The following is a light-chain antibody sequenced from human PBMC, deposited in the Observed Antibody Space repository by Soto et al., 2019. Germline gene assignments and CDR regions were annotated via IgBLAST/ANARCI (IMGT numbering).Light chain of an antibody. Sequence: EIVLTQSPGTLSLSPGERATLSCRASQSVSNSYLAWYQQKPGQAPRLLIYGASTRATGIPDGFSGSGSGTDFTLTISRLEPEDFAVYYCQQYGSRPRTFGQGTKVEIK. CDR2: GAS. J-gene: IGKJ1*01. CDR3: QQYGSRPRT. CDR1: QSVSNSY. V-gene: IGKV3-20*01.